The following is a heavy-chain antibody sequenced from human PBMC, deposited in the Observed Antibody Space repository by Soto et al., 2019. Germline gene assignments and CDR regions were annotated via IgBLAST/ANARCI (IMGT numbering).Heavy chain of an antibody. V-gene: IGHV3-33*01. J-gene: IGHJ6*02. CDR1: GFTFSSYG. Sequence: QVQLVESGGGVVQPGRSLRLSCAASGFTFSSYGMHWVRQAPGKGLEWVAVIWYDGSNKYYADSVKGRFTISRDNYKNTLYLQMNSLRAEDTAVYYCARDRYSSSSPSFGTTNYGMEVWGQGTTVTVSS. CDR2: IWYDGSNK. D-gene: IGHD6-6*01. CDR3: ARDRYSSSSPSFGTTNYGMEV.